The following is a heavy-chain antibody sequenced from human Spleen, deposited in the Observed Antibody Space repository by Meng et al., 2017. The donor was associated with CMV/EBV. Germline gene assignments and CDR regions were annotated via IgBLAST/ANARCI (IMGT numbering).Heavy chain of an antibody. J-gene: IGHJ3*02. CDR1: GFTFSRYW. V-gene: IGHV3-7*01. D-gene: IGHD3-3*01. Sequence: GGSLRLSCAASGFTFSRYWMSWVRQAPGKGLEWVANIKQDGSEKYYVDSVKGRFTISRDNAKNSLYLQMNSLRAEDTAVYYCARDVGKGNYDVWSGHYGDAFDIWGQGTMVTVSS. CDR3: ARDVGKGNYDVWSGHYGDAFDI. CDR2: IKQDGSEK.